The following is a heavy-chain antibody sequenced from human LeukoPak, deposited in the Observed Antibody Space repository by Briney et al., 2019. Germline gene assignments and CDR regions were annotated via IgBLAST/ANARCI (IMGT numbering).Heavy chain of an antibody. V-gene: IGHV1-18*01. CDR1: GYTFSNYG. Sequence: GASVKVSCKTSGYTFSNYGISWVRQAPGQGLEWMGWITAYNGNRLYAQRFQGRVTMTTDTSTSTAYMELRSLRSDDTAVYYCARDIWAYYDFWSGHNWFDPWGQGTLVTVSS. CDR3: ARDIWAYYDFWSGHNWFDP. D-gene: IGHD3-3*01. J-gene: IGHJ5*02. CDR2: ITAYNGNR.